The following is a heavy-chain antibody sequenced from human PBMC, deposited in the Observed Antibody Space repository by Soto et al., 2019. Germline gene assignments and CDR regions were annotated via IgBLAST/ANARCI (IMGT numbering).Heavy chain of an antibody. V-gene: IGHV3-23*01. D-gene: IGHD4-17*01. Sequence: PGGSLRLSCXASGFTFSSYAMSWVRQAPGKGLEWVSAISGSGGSTYYADSVKGRFTISRDNSKNTLYLQRNSLRAEDTAVYYCAKKGYDYGDSYFDYWGQGTLVPVSS. CDR2: ISGSGGST. CDR3: AKKGYDYGDSYFDY. J-gene: IGHJ4*02. CDR1: GFTFSSYA.